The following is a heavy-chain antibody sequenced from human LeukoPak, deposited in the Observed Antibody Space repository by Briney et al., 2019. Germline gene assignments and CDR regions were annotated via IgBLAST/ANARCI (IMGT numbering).Heavy chain of an antibody. J-gene: IGHJ4*02. CDR1: GCTFISYS. CDR3: ARGLGGSGSYFLTFDY. V-gene: IGHV1-18*01. Sequence: ASVQVSCKASGCTFISYSINWVRQAPGQELEWMGWISSYNGNTKYAQKVQGRVTMDTDTSTSTAYMELRRLRSDDTAVYYCARGLGGSGSYFLTFDYWGQGTLVTVSS. D-gene: IGHD1-26*01. CDR2: ISSYNGNT.